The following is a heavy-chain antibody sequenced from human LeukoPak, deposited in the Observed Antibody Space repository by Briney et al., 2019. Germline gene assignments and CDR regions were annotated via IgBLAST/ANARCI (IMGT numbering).Heavy chain of an antibody. V-gene: IGHV3-7*01. Sequence: GGSLRLSCAASGLTFSTYWMSWVRQAPGKGLEWVANIRQDGSKIYYVDSVKGRFTISRDNAKNSLYLQMNSLRAEDTAVYYCARAGYYYGSGSLDYWGQGTLVTVSS. J-gene: IGHJ4*02. CDR2: IRQDGSKI. D-gene: IGHD3-10*01. CDR3: ARAGYYYGSGSLDY. CDR1: GLTFSTYW.